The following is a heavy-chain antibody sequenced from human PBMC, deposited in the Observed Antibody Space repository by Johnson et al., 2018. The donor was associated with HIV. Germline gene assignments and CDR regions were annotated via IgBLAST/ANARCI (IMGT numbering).Heavy chain of an antibody. D-gene: IGHD3-16*01. CDR1: GFSVSSKY. J-gene: IGHJ3*02. CDR2: IYSGGST. CDR3: ASTLLGAFDI. V-gene: IGHV3-66*01. Sequence: VQLVESGGGFVQPGGSLRLSCAASGFSVSSKYMSWVRQAPGKGLEWVSVIYSGGSTFYTDSVKGRFTISRDNSGNTLYLQMDSLRVEDTAVYYCASTLLGAFDIWGQGTMVTVSS.